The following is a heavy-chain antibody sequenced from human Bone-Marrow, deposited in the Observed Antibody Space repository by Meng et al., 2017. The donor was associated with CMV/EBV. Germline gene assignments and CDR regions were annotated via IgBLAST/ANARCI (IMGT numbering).Heavy chain of an antibody. CDR2: ISYDGLSR. J-gene: IGHJ4*02. V-gene: IGHV3-30*02. CDR3: ARDPYSSGSTH. CDR1: GFPFNGYV. D-gene: IGHD6-19*01. Sequence: GESLKISCATSGFPFNGYVMHWVRQAPGKGLEWVAFISYDGLSRNYVDSVRGRFVISRDNSKNTLYLQMNSLRAEDTAVYYCARDPYSSGSTHWGQGTLVTVSS.